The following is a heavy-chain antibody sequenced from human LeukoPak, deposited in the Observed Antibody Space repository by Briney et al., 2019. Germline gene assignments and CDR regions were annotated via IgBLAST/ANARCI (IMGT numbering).Heavy chain of an antibody. Sequence: GGSLRLSCAASGFTFSSYWMHWVRQAPGKGLVWVSRINTDGSSTSYADSVKGRFTISRDNAKNSLYLQMNSLRAEDTAVYYCASAQRGYYYDSSGYYGRAFDIWGQGTMVTVSS. V-gene: IGHV3-74*01. CDR2: INTDGSST. J-gene: IGHJ3*02. CDR1: GFTFSSYW. D-gene: IGHD3-22*01. CDR3: ASAQRGYYYDSSGYYGRAFDI.